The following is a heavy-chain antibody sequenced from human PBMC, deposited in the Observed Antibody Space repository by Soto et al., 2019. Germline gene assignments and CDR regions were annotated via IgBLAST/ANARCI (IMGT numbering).Heavy chain of an antibody. D-gene: IGHD1-26*01. CDR3: ARVYSGSYSYS. J-gene: IGHJ4*02. CDR2: IFHSGST. V-gene: IGHV4-4*02. Sequence: QVQLQESGPGLVKPSGTLSLTCAISGASIRSNNRWSWVRQPPGKGLEWIGEIFHSGSTNYNPSLKGRLTISVGESKNQFSLKLSSVTAADTALYYCARVYSGSYSYSWGRGTLVTVSS. CDR1: GASIRSNNR.